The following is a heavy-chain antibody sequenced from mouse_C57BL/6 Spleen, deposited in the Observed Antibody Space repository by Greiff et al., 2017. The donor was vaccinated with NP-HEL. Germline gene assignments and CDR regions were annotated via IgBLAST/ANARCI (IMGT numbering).Heavy chain of an antibody. J-gene: IGHJ1*03. CDR1: GYTFTSYW. CDR2: IDPSDSYT. V-gene: IGHV1-59*01. Sequence: QVQLKQPGAELVRPGTSVKLSCKASGYTFTSYWMHWVKQRPGQGLEWIGVIDPSDSYTNYNQKFKGKATLTVDTSSSTAYMQLSSLTSEDSAVYYCAGGYWYFDVWGTGTTVTVSS. CDR3: AGGYWYFDV.